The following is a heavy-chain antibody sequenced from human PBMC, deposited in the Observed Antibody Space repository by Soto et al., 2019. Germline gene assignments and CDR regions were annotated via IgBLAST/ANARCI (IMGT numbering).Heavy chain of an antibody. Sequence: EVQLLESGGGLVQPGGSLRLSCAASGFTFSSYAMSWVRQATGKGLEWVSAISGSGSYTYYADSVKGRFTISRDNSKNTLYLQMNSLRAEDTAVYYCARGEWFDPWGQGTLVTVSS. CDR1: GFTFSSYA. CDR2: ISGSGSYT. D-gene: IGHD3-16*01. V-gene: IGHV3-23*01. J-gene: IGHJ5*02. CDR3: ARGEWFDP.